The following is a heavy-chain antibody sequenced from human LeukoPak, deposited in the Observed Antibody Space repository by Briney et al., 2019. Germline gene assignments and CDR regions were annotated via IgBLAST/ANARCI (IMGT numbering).Heavy chain of an antibody. CDR3: AKEGPSPHYVWGSYRPNYFDY. D-gene: IGHD3-16*02. CDR2: ISDDGSYT. J-gene: IGHJ4*02. CDR1: GFSFSSHW. Sequence: GGSLRLSCAASGFSFSSHWVHWVRQAPGKGLVWVSRISDDGSYTSNVDSVKGRFTISRDNSKNTLYLQMSSLRAEDTAVYYCAKEGPSPHYVWGSYRPNYFDYWGQGTLVTVSS. V-gene: IGHV3-74*01.